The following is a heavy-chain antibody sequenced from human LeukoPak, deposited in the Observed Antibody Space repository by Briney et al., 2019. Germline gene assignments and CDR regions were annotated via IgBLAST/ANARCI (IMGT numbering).Heavy chain of an antibody. CDR2: MNPNSGNA. J-gene: IGHJ6*02. CDR1: GYTFTNYD. V-gene: IGHV1-8*02. Sequence: ASVKVSCKASGYTFTNYDINWVRQASGQGLEWVGWMNPNSGNAGYAQKFKGRITMTGDTTTNTAYMEVFSLTSDDTAIYYCATQRWEKLHGSYYYDGMDVWGQGTTVTVS. D-gene: IGHD1-26*01. CDR3: ATQRWEKLHGSYYYDGMDV.